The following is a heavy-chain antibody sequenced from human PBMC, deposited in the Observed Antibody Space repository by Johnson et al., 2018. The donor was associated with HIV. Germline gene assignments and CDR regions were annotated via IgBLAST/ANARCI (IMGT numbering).Heavy chain of an antibody. CDR2: ISSTGTTI. CDR1: GFTFSDYS. D-gene: IGHD5-18*01. J-gene: IGHJ3*01. V-gene: IGHV3-11*01. Sequence: VQLVESGGGLVKPGGSLRLSCAASGFTFSDYSMSWIRQAPGKGLDWVSYISSTGTTIYYADSVKGRFTISRDNAMKSLYLQINSLRAEDTAVYYCARNRPVSYGYRGAFDCWGQGTIVTVSS. CDR3: ARNRPVSYGYRGAFDC.